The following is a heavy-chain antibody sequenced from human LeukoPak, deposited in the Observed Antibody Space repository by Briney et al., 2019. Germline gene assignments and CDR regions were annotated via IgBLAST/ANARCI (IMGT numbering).Heavy chain of an antibody. Sequence: SETLSLTCTVSGGSISSYYWSWTRQPPGKGLEWIGYIYYSGSTNYNPSLMSRVTISVDTSKNQFSLKLSSVTAADTAVYFCARQNYGSAPLRYWGQGTLVTVSS. D-gene: IGHD3-10*01. CDR2: IYYSGST. J-gene: IGHJ4*02. V-gene: IGHV4-59*08. CDR3: ARQNYGSAPLRY. CDR1: GGSISSYY.